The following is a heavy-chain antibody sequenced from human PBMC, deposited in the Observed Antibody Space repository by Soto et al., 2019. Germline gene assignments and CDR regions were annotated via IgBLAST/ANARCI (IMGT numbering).Heavy chain of an antibody. V-gene: IGHV1-18*01. J-gene: IGHJ4*02. CDR3: ARVRSLSMVRGVTFDY. CDR2: ISAYNGNT. D-gene: IGHD3-10*01. CDR1: GYTFTSYG. Sequence: ASVKVSCKASGYTFTSYGISWVRQAPGQGLEWMGWISAYNGNTNYAQKRQGRVTMTTDTSTSTAYMELRSLRSDDTAVYYCARVRSLSMVRGVTFDYWGQGTLVTVSS.